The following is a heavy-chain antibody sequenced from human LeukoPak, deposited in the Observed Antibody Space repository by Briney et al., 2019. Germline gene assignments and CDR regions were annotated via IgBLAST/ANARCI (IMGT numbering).Heavy chain of an antibody. CDR1: GYSFTSYW. D-gene: IGHD3-10*01. CDR2: IYPGDSDT. J-gene: IGHJ3*02. V-gene: IGHV5-51*01. Sequence: GESLKISCKGSGYSFTSYWIGLVRQMPGKGLEWMGIIYPGDSDTRYSPSFQGQVTISADKSISTAYLQWSSLKASDTAMYYCASATYGSGTHWWDAFDIWGQGTMVTVSS. CDR3: ASATYGSGTHWWDAFDI.